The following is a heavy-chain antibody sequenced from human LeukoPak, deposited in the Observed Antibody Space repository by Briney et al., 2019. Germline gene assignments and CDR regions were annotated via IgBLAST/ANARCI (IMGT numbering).Heavy chain of an antibody. CDR3: ARVGLGGDNLDY. CDR2: ISSSSSYI. D-gene: IGHD1-14*01. J-gene: IGHJ4*02. Sequence: GGSLRLSCAASGFTFSSYSMNWVRQAPGKGLEWVSSISSSSSYIYYADSVKGRFTISRDNAKNSLYLQMNSLRAEDTAVYYCARVGLGGDNLDYWGQGALVTVSS. V-gene: IGHV3-21*04. CDR1: GFTFSSYS.